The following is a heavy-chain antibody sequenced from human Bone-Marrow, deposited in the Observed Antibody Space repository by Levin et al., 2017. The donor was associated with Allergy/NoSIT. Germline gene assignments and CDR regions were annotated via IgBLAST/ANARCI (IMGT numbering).Heavy chain of an antibody. CDR1: GFPFTSSG. V-gene: IGHV3-33*01. J-gene: IGHJ6*02. Sequence: LSLPCAASGFPFTSSGMHWVRQAPGKGLEWVALIWSDGSTKYFADSVKGRVTISRDSSKSTVYLQLNSLRVEDTAVYYCARDTAGYDYALDVWGQGTTVTVSS. CDR3: ARDTAGYDYALDV. CDR2: IWSDGSTK. D-gene: IGHD3-16*01.